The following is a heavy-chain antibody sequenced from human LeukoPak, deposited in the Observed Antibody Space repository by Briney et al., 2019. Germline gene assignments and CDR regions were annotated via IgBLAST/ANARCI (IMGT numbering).Heavy chain of an antibody. CDR2: ISAYNGNT. Sequence: ASVKVSCKASGYTFTSYGISWVRQAPGQGLEWMGWISAYNGNTNYAQKLQGRVTMTTDTSTSTAYMELRSLRSDDTAVYYCAREGQYCGSTSCSPDYWGQGTLVTVSS. J-gene: IGHJ4*02. D-gene: IGHD2-2*01. V-gene: IGHV1-18*04. CDR1: GYTFTSYG. CDR3: AREGQYCGSTSCSPDY.